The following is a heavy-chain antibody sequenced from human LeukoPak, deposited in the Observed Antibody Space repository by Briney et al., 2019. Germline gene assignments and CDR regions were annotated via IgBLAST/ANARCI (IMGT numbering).Heavy chain of an antibody. CDR3: ARGSGVTTDYYYYYGMDV. CDR2: INPSGGST. D-gene: IGHD4-17*01. V-gene: IGHV1-46*01. Sequence: ASVKVSCKASGYTFTRYAIHWVRQAPGQGLEWMGIINPSGGSTSYAQKFQGRVTMTRDTSTSTVYMELSSLRSEDTAVYYCARGSGVTTDYYYYYGMDVWGQGTTVTVSS. J-gene: IGHJ6*02. CDR1: GYTFTRYA.